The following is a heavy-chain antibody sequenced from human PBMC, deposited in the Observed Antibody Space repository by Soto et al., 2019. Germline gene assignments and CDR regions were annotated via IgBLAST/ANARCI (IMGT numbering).Heavy chain of an antibody. CDR2: IIPIFGTA. V-gene: IGHV1-69*12. CDR3: ASGGELRGGDAFDI. CDR1: GGTFSSYA. D-gene: IGHD1-26*01. J-gene: IGHJ3*02. Sequence: QVQLVQSGAEVKKPGSSVKVSCKASGGTFSSYAISWVRQAPGQGLEWMGGIIPIFGTANYAQKFQGRVTLTGDESTGTANMELSSLSSDETAVYYCASGGELRGGDAFDIWGQGTMVTVSS.